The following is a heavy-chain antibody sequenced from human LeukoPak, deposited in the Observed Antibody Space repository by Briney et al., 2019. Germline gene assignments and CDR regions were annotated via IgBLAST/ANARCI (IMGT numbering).Heavy chain of an antibody. CDR3: ARQGIYSGSYLGAFDI. D-gene: IGHD1-26*01. J-gene: IGHJ3*02. CDR2: ISYDGSNK. V-gene: IGHV3-30-3*01. Sequence: GGSLRLSCAASGFTFSSYAMHWVRQAPGKGLEWVAVISYDGSNKYYADSVKGRFTISRDNSKSTLYLQMNSLRAEDTAVYYCARQGIYSGSYLGAFDIWGQGTMVTVSS. CDR1: GFTFSSYA.